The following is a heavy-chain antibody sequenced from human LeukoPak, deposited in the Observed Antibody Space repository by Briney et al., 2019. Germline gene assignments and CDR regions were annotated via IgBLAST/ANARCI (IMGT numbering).Heavy chain of an antibody. D-gene: IGHD2-15*01. CDR3: ARSLVVVAATEPETQNWFDP. CDR2: IYHSGST. Sequence: SETLSLTCAVSGGSISSGGYSWSWIRQPPGKGLEWIGYIYHSGSTNYNPSLKSRVTMSVDTSKNQFSLKLSSVTAADTAVYYCARSLVVVAATEPETQNWFDPWGQGTLVTVSS. V-gene: IGHV4-30-2*01. J-gene: IGHJ5*02. CDR1: GGSISSGGYS.